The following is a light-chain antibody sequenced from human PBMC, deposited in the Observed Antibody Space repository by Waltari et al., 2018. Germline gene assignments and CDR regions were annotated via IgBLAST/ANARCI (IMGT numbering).Light chain of an antibody. CDR3: ATWGDSLNGPYV. J-gene: IGLJ1*01. V-gene: IGLV1-44*01. CDR1: RSNIGRNT. CDR2: GGD. Sequence: QSVLTQPPSASGTPGQRVTISCSGSRSNIGRNTVNWYQQLPGPAPKLLIYGGDQRPSGVSDRFSGSKSGTSASLAISGLQSEDEADYYCATWGDSLNGPYVFGTGTRVTVL.